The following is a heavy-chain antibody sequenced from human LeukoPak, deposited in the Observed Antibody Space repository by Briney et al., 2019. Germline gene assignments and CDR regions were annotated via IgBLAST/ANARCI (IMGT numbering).Heavy chain of an antibody. V-gene: IGHV4-4*03. CDR3: ARDDTGVIRVIRFHY. CDR1: GASLSSGYW. Sequence: PETLCLTCAASGASLSSGYWWGWVGKPQGRGLKWIGEIYHSGGTNHTPSLKSPVTISVDKSKSNFSLYLSSVSAAATPVYYWARDDTGVIRVIRFHYWGEGTLVTVSS. D-gene: IGHD2-21*01. CDR2: IYHSGGT. J-gene: IGHJ4*02.